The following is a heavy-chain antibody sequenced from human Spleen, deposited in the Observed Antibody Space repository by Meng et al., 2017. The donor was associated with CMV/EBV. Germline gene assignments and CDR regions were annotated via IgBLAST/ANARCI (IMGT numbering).Heavy chain of an antibody. D-gene: IGHD2-8*01. CDR2: IDPNSGDT. V-gene: IGHV1-2*02. CDR3: ATPRYCTRSTCSYFDH. Sequence: YTFTAFYLHWVRQAPGQGLEWIGWIDPNSGDTKYAQQFHGRVALNRDTSINTAYMVLTRLTSDDSAIYYCATPRYCTRSTCSYFDHWGQGTLVTVSS. J-gene: IGHJ4*02. CDR1: YTFTAFY.